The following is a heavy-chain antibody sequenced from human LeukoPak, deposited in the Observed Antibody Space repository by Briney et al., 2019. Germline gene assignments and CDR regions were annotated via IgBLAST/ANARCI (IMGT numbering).Heavy chain of an antibody. CDR3: ARGLYSSGWYGWDY. CDR1: GFTFSDYY. D-gene: IGHD6-19*01. V-gene: IGHV3-11*06. CDR2: ISSSSSYT. J-gene: IGHJ4*02. Sequence: GGSLRLSCAASGFTFSDYYMSWIRQAPGKGLEWVSYISSSSSYTNYADSVKGGFTISRDNAKNSLYLQMNSLRAEDTAVYYCARGLYSSGWYGWDYWGQGTLVTVSS.